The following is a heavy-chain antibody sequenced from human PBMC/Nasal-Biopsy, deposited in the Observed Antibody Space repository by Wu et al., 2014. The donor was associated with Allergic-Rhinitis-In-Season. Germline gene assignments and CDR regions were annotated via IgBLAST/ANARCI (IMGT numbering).Heavy chain of an antibody. Sequence: LRLSCAASGFTFSSYWMSWVRQAPGKGLEWVAIIKQDEGERYYVDSVKGRFTISRDNTKNSLYLQMDNLRDEDTAVYYCTRSALSLVRDYALNTWGQGTMVTVSS. CDR2: IKQDEGER. CDR1: GFTFSSYW. D-gene: IGHD3-16*01. J-gene: IGHJ3*01. CDR3: TRSALSLVRDYALNT. V-gene: IGHV3-7*03.